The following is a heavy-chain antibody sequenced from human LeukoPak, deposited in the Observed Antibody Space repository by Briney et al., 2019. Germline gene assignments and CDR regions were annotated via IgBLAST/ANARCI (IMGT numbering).Heavy chain of an antibody. CDR1: GFTFSSYS. CDR2: ISSSSSYI. Sequence: PGGSLRLSCAASGFTFSSYSMNWVRQAPGKGLEWVSSISSSSSYIYYADSVKGRFTISRDNAKNSLYLQMNSLRAEDTAVYYCARDQYSSGLYYYYYGMDVWGQGTTVTVSS. D-gene: IGHD6-6*01. J-gene: IGHJ6*02. V-gene: IGHV3-21*01. CDR3: ARDQYSSGLYYYYYGMDV.